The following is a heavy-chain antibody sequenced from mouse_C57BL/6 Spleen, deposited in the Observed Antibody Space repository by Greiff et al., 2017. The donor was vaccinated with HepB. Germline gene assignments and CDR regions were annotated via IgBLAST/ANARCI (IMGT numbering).Heavy chain of an antibody. J-gene: IGHJ3*01. CDR2: ISYSGST. CDR3: ARPLYYGSRAWFAY. CDR1: GYSITSGYD. Sequence: EVKLQESGPGMVKPSPSLSLPCTVTGYSITSGYDWHWIRHFPGNKLEWMGYISYSGSTNYNPSLKSRISITHDTSKNHFFLQLNSVTTEDTATYYCARPLYYGSRAWFAYWGQGTLVTVSA. D-gene: IGHD1-1*01. V-gene: IGHV3-1*01.